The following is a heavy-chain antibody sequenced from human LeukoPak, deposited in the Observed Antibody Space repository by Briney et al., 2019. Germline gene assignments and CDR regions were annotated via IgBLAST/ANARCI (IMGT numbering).Heavy chain of an antibody. V-gene: IGHV4-59*08. Sequence: SETLSLTCTVSGGSISSYSWSWIRQPPGKGLEWIGYIYYSGSTNYNPSLKSRVTISVDTSKNQFSLKLSSVTAADTAVYYCARRGYSYGYLDYWGQGTLVTVSS. CDR3: ARRGYSYGYLDY. J-gene: IGHJ4*02. CDR2: IYYSGST. D-gene: IGHD5-18*01. CDR1: GGSISSYS.